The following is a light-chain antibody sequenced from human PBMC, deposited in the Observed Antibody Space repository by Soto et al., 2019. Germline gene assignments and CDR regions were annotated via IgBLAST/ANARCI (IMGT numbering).Light chain of an antibody. J-gene: IGKJ4*01. CDR1: HSVSSSY. V-gene: IGKV3D-7*01. Sequence: IVLTHSPATLSLSPGERAALTGRAIHSVSSSYLALYQQKPGQSPRLLIYRATTRATGIPARFSGSGSRTDFTLTISSLQSEDFAVYYCQMYNNWLGTFGGGTKVDIK. CDR3: QMYNNWLGT. CDR2: RAT.